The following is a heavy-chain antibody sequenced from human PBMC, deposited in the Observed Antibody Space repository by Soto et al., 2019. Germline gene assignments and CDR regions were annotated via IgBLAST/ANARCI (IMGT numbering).Heavy chain of an antibody. V-gene: IGHV1-69*13. J-gene: IGHJ5*02. CDR2: IIPIFGTA. CDR1: GGTFNSYA. Sequence: SVKVSCKASGGTFNSYAISWVRQAPGQGLEWMGGIIPIFGTANYAQKFQGRVTITADESTSTAYMELSSLRSEDTAMYYCARSLRPLSWFDPWGQGTLVTVSS. D-gene: IGHD3-10*01. CDR3: ARSLRPLSWFDP.